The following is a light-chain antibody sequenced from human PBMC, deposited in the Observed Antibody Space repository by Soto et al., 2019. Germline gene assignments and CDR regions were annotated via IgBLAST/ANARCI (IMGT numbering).Light chain of an antibody. CDR2: EGS. Sequence: QSVLTQPASVSGSPGQSITISCTGTSSDVGGYNLVSWYQHHPGKAPKVMIYEGSKRPSGVSNRFSGSKSGNTASLTISGLQAEDEADYYCCSYAGSSTVIFGGGTKVTVL. CDR1: SSDVGGYNL. V-gene: IGLV2-23*01. J-gene: IGLJ2*01. CDR3: CSYAGSSTVI.